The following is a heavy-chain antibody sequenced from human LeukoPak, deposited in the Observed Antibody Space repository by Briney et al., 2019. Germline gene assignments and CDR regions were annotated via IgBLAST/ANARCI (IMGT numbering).Heavy chain of an antibody. J-gene: IGHJ4*02. D-gene: IGHD1-1*01. Sequence: PGGSLRLSCAASGFTFSSYGMYWVRQAPGKGLEWVSYISFSGSNVHYADSVKGRFTISRDNSKSTLFLQMNSLRPEDTAVYYCAKPTTGSPTAAGLDYWDQGTLVTVSS. CDR3: AKPTTGSPTAAGLDY. V-gene: IGHV3-30*02. CDR1: GFTFSSYG. CDR2: ISFSGSNV.